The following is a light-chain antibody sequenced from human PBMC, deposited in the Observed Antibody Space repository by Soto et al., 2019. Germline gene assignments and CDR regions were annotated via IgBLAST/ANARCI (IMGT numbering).Light chain of an antibody. CDR2: LAS. CDR3: QQVNSYPLT. CDR1: QGFSRN. J-gene: IGKJ4*01. Sequence: DIHLTQSPSFLSASVGDRVTITCRASQGFSRNLAWYQLKPGKAPKALIYLASTLQSGVPSRFSGSGSGTEFILTISTLQPEDSASYFCQQVNSYPLTFGGGTKVDIK. V-gene: IGKV1-9*01.